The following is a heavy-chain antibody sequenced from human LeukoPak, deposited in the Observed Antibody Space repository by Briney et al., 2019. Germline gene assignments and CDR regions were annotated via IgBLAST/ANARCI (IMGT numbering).Heavy chain of an antibody. V-gene: IGHV4-4*02. CDR3: AREGTDTAMAD. D-gene: IGHD5-18*01. CDR1: GGSITSTNY. Sequence: SGTLSLTCGVSGGSITSTNYWTWVRQPPGKGLEWIGEVNLQGSTNYNPSLMGRVAISVDMSENHISLQLTSVTAADTAVYYCAREGTDTAMADWGQGTLVTVSS. J-gene: IGHJ4*02. CDR2: VNLQGST.